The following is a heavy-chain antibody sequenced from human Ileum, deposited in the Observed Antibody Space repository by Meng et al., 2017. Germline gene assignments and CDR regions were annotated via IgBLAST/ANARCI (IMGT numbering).Heavy chain of an antibody. Sequence: HLQLQESGSGRVTSAQSLSLTCTVSGGSISSSAYSWTWIRQPPGKGLEWIGYIYQVGSTNYNPSLKSRVTIFVDTSKNQFSLKLTSVTAADTAVYYCASARYDNWGQGTLVTVSS. CDR1: GGSISSSAYS. CDR3: ASARYDN. D-gene: IGHD3-22*01. J-gene: IGHJ4*02. V-gene: IGHV4-30-2*01. CDR2: IYQVGST.